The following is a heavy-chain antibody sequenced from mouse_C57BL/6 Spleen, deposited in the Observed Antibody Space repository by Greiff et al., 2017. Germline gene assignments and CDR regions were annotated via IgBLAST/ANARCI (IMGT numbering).Heavy chain of an antibody. CDR2: IYPGSGNT. Sequence: VQLQQSGAELVRPGASVKLSCKASGYTFTDYYINWVKQRPGQGLEWIARIYPGSGNTYYNEKFKGKATLTAEKSSSTAYMQLSSLTSEDSAVYFCASGDAMYYWGQGTSVTVSS. CDR1: GYTFTDYY. CDR3: ASGDAMYY. J-gene: IGHJ4*01. V-gene: IGHV1-76*01.